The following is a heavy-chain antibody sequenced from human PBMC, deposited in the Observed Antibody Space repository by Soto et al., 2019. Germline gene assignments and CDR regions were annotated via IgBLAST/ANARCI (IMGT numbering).Heavy chain of an antibody. D-gene: IGHD2-15*01. CDR2: ISGSGGST. CDR1: GFTFSSYA. Sequence: GGSLRLSCAASGFTFSSYAMSWVRQAPGKGLEWVSAISGSGGSTYYADSVKGRFTISRDNSKNTLYLQMNSLRAEDTAVYYCAKGRYCSGGSCPAYYYYYYYMDVWGKGTTVTVS. CDR3: AKGRYCSGGSCPAYYYYYYYMDV. V-gene: IGHV3-23*01. J-gene: IGHJ6*03.